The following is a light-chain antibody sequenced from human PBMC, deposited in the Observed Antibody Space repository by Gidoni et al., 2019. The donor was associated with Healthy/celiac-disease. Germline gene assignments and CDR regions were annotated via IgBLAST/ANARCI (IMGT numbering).Light chain of an antibody. CDR2: GAS. Sequence: SVLTQSPGTLSLSPGERATLSCRASQSVSSSYLAWYQQKPGQAPRLLIYGASSRATCIPDRFSCSGSGTDFTLTISRLEPEDFAVYYCQQYGSSPWTFGQGTKVEIK. CDR1: QSVSSSY. V-gene: IGKV3-20*01. J-gene: IGKJ1*01. CDR3: QQYGSSPWT.